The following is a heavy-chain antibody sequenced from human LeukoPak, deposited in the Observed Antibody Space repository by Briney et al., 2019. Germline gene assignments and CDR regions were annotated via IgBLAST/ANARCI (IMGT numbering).Heavy chain of an antibody. CDR1: GFTFNTYG. CDR2: ISYDGSNK. CDR3: AKVQDIVVVPTARGGWFDH. Sequence: PGGSLRLSCAASGFTFNTYGMHWVRQAPGKGLEWVAVISYDGSNKYYADSVKGRFTISRDNSKNTLYLQMNSLRAEDTAVYYCAKVQDIVVVPTARGGWFDHWGQGTLVTVSS. D-gene: IGHD2-2*01. V-gene: IGHV3-30*18. J-gene: IGHJ5*02.